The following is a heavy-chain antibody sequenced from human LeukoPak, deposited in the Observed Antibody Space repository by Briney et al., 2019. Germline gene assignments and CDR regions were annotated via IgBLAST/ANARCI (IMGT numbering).Heavy chain of an antibody. V-gene: IGHV3-23*01. CDR2: ISGSGGTT. CDR3: AKEGTTDMTPLLDY. D-gene: IGHD1-1*01. Sequence: GGSLRLSCAASGIIFSSHAISWVRQAPGKGLEWVSAISGSGGTTYYADSVKGRFTISRDNSKNTLSLQMNSLRAEDTAVYYCAKEGTTDMTPLLDYWGQGTLVTVSS. J-gene: IGHJ4*02. CDR1: GIIFSSHA.